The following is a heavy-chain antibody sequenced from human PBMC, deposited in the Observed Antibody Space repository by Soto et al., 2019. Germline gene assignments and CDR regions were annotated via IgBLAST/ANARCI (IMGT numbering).Heavy chain of an antibody. CDR3: ASPTREWLPPAKDYYYGMDV. V-gene: IGHV1-69*06. CDR1: GGTFSSYA. J-gene: IGHJ6*02. CDR2: IIPIFGTA. Sequence: QVQLVQSGAEVKKPGSSVKVSCKASGGTFSSYAISWVRQAPGQGLEWMGGIIPIFGTANYAQKFQGRVTINADKSTSTAYMELSSLSSEDTAVYYCASPTREWLPPAKDYYYGMDVWGQGTTVTVSS. D-gene: IGHD3-3*01.